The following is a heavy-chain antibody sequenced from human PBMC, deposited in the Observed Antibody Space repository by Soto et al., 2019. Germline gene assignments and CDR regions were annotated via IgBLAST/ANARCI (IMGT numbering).Heavy chain of an antibody. CDR2: IIPIFGTA. D-gene: IGHD3-22*01. CDR1: GGTFSSYA. J-gene: IGHJ6*02. CDR3: ARDSPYYYDSSGSPNWDYYYYYGMDV. V-gene: IGHV1-69*13. Sequence: ASVKVSCKASGGTFSSYAISWVRQAPGQGLEWMGGIIPIFGTANYAQKFQGRVTITADESTSTAYMELSSLRSEDTAVYYCARDSPYYYDSSGSPNWDYYYYYGMDVWGQGTTVTVSS.